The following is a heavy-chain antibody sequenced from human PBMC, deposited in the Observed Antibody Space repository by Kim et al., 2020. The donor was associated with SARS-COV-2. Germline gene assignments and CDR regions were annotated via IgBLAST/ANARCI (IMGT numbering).Heavy chain of an antibody. V-gene: IGHV3-23*03. J-gene: IGHJ4*02. D-gene: IGHD1-26*01. Sequence: SRTYDADAVQGRLPITRDNTTSTLYLQMNSLRAEDAAVYYCAKGWEYFDYWGQGTLVTVSS. CDR3: AKGWEYFDY. CDR2: SRT.